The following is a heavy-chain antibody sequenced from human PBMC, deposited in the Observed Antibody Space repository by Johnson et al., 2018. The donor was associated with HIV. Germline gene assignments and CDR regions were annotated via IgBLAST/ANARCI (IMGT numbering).Heavy chain of an antibody. CDR1: GFTLSTYG. V-gene: IGHV3-30*18. Sequence: QVQLVESGGGVVQTGWSLRLSCAASGFTLSTYGMHWVRQAPGKGLEWVAVISYDGSNKYYADSVKGRFTISRDNSKSTLYLQMNSLRAEDTAVYYCANDVWRGSGIWGQGTMVTVSS. CDR3: ANDVWRGSGI. D-gene: IGHD3-3*01. J-gene: IGHJ3*02. CDR2: ISYDGSNK.